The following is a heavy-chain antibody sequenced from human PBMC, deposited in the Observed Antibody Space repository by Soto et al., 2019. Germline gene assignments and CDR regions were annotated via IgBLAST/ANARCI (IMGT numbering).Heavy chain of an antibody. J-gene: IGHJ4*02. CDR3: ARDRYYYDSSGYYYFDY. CDR1: GYTFTSYG. CDR2: ISAYNGNT. V-gene: IGHV1-18*01. D-gene: IGHD3-22*01. Sequence: GASVKVSCKASGYTFTSYGISWVRQAPGQGLEWMGWISAYNGNTNYAQKLQGRVTMTTDTSTSTAYMELRSLRSDDTAVYYCARDRYYYDSSGYYYFDYWGQGTQVTVSS.